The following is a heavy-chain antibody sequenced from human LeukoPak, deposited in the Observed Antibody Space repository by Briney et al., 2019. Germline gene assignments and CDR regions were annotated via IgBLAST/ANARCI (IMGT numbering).Heavy chain of an antibody. CDR3: ARDQGLLDAFDI. J-gene: IGHJ3*02. Sequence: SETLSLTCTVSGGSISSYYWSWIRQPPGKGLEGIGYIYYSGSTNYNPSLKSRVTISVDTSKNQFSLKLSSVTAADTAVYYCARDQGLLDAFDIWGQGTMVTVSS. V-gene: IGHV4-59*01. CDR1: GGSISSYY. D-gene: IGHD4/OR15-4a*01. CDR2: IYYSGST.